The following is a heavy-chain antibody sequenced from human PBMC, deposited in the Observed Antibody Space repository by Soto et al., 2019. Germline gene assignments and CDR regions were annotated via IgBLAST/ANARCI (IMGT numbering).Heavy chain of an antibody. J-gene: IGHJ6*02. CDR2: ISGSGDTI. CDR3: AGHVPAATHYDYYDMDV. V-gene: IGHV3-23*01. Sequence: EVQLLESGGGLVQPGGSLRLSCAASGFTFSYYTMSWVRQAPGKGLEWVSGISGSGDTIYYADSVKGRFTISRDTSKKTRYLQMSSLRADETAVYYCAGHVPAATHYDYYDMDVWGQGTTVTVSS. D-gene: IGHD2-2*01. CDR1: GFTFSYYT.